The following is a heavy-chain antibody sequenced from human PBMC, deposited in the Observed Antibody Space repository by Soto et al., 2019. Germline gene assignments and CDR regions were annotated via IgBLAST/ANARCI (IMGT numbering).Heavy chain of an antibody. J-gene: IGHJ3*02. CDR3: ARALTQADDAFDI. Sequence: ASVKVSCKASGGTFSRYTISWVRQAPGQGLEWMGRIIPILGIANYAQKFQGRVTITADKSTSTAYMELSSLRSEDTAVYYCARALTQADDAFDIWGQGTMVTVSS. CDR2: IIPILGIA. V-gene: IGHV1-69*02. CDR1: GGTFSRYT.